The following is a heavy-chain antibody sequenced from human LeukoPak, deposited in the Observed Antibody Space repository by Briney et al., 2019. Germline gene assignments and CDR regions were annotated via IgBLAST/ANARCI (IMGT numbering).Heavy chain of an antibody. V-gene: IGHV3-30*18. CDR2: ISYDGGNK. Sequence: GGSLRLSCAASGFTFSSYGMHWVRQAPGKGLEWVAVISYDGGNKYYADSVKGRFTISRDNSKNTLYLQMNSLRAEDTAVYYCAKDYNYGSAYYYYYYGMDVWGQGTTVTVSS. J-gene: IGHJ6*02. D-gene: IGHD3-10*01. CDR3: AKDYNYGSAYYYYYYGMDV. CDR1: GFTFSSYG.